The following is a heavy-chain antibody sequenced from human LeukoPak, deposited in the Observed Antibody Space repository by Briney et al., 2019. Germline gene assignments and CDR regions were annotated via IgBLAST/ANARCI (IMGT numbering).Heavy chain of an antibody. CDR1: GASFSTNY. J-gene: IGHJ6*03. Sequence: SETLSLTCSVSGASFSTNYWSWLRQPPARGLEWIGYGFDSGSTNYNPSLTSRVTISVDKSTYQFSLRLCSVTAAATAVYYCARLYQQRKWKYYYYYMDVWGKGTAVTVSS. D-gene: IGHD6-13*01. CDR3: ARLYQQRKWKYYYYYMDV. CDR2: GFDSGST. V-gene: IGHV4-59*01.